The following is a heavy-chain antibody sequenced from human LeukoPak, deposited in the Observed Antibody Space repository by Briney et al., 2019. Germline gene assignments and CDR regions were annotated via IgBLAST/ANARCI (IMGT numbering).Heavy chain of an antibody. Sequence: SETLSLTCTVSGGSISSYYWSWIRQPPGKGLEWIGFFYYSGSTNYNPSLKSRVTISVDTSKNQFSLKLSSVTAADTAVYYCARGRRYYYDSSGYYGYWGQGTLVTVSS. J-gene: IGHJ4*02. D-gene: IGHD3-22*01. CDR2: FYYSGST. CDR3: ARGRRYYYDSSGYYGY. V-gene: IGHV4-59*01. CDR1: GGSISSYY.